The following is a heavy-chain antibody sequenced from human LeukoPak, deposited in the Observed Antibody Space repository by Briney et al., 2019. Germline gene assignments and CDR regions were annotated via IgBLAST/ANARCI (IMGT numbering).Heavy chain of an antibody. D-gene: IGHD5-18*01. CDR2: IYYSGST. V-gene: IGHV4-59*01. CDR1: GRPISSYY. J-gene: IGHJ4*02. CDR3: ARWPGGYSYGYYSS. Sequence: PSETLPLTCTVSGRPISSYYWSWIRQPPGKGLEWIGYIYYSGSTNHNHSLKSRVTISVDTSKNQFSLKLSSVTAADTAVYYCARWPGGYSYGYYSSWGQGTLVTVSS.